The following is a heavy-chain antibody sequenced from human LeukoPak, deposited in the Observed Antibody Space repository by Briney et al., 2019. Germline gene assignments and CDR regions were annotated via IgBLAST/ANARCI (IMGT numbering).Heavy chain of an antibody. Sequence: PGGSLRLSCAVSGFTFSSEAMGWVRQLPGGGLEWVSTISPAGGTTYYAESMKGRFTISRENSKNTLYLQMNSLRAEDTAVYYCAHTDSYYFDSGMVSWGQGALVTVSS. CDR3: AHTDSYYFDSGMVS. D-gene: IGHD3-22*01. J-gene: IGHJ5*02. CDR1: GFTFSSEA. CDR2: ISPAGGTT. V-gene: IGHV3-23*01.